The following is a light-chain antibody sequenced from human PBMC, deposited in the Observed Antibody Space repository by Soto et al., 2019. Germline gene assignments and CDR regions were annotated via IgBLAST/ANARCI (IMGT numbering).Light chain of an antibody. Sequence: EIVLTQSPGTLSLSQGERATLSCRDSQTIIGSLLAWSQPKRGQAPRVLIYGASTRATGIPDRLSGSGSGTDFTLTISRLEPEDFAVYYCQQHLGRHTFGQGTQVDIK. CDR3: QQHLGRHT. CDR2: GAS. V-gene: IGKV3-20*01. CDR1: QTIIGSL. J-gene: IGKJ1*01.